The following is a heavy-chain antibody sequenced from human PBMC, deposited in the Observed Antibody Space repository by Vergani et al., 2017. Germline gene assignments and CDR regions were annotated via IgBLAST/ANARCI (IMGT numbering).Heavy chain of an antibody. J-gene: IGHJ6*03. CDR2: ISSSSSYI. Sequence: EVQVVESGGGLVQPGGSLRLSCAASGFTFSSYSMNWVRQAPGKGLEWVSSISSSSSYIYYADSVKGRFTISRDNAKNSLYLQMNSLRAEDTAVYYCARPTFKYSSSDYYYMDVWGKGTTVTVSS. D-gene: IGHD6-6*01. V-gene: IGHV3-21*01. CDR3: ARPTFKYSSSDYYYMDV. CDR1: GFTFSSYS.